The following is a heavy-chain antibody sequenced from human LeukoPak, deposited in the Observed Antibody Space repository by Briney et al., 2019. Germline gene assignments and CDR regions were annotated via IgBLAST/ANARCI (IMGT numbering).Heavy chain of an antibody. CDR1: GFTFSGYG. Sequence: GGSLRLSCSASGFTFSGYGMHWVRQAPGKGLEWVALIWYDGSNTYFADSVKGRFTISRDNSKNMLYLQMDSLRAEDTAVYYCARDGSRASLTGSFMDYWGQGTLVTVSS. V-gene: IGHV3-33*01. J-gene: IGHJ4*02. CDR2: IWYDGSNT. CDR3: ARDGSRASLTGSFMDY. D-gene: IGHD3-9*01.